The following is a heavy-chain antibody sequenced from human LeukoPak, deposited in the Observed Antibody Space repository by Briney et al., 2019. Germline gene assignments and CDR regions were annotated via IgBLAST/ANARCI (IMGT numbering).Heavy chain of an antibody. Sequence: GGSLRLSCAASGFTFSSYAMSWVRQAPGKGLEWVSAISGSGGSTYYADSVKGRFTISRDNSKNTLYLQMNSLRAEDTAVYYCARCFTYYYGSGSYWGQGTLVTVSS. CDR1: GFTFSSYA. D-gene: IGHD3-10*01. J-gene: IGHJ4*02. CDR2: ISGSGGST. V-gene: IGHV3-23*01. CDR3: ARCFTYYYGSGSY.